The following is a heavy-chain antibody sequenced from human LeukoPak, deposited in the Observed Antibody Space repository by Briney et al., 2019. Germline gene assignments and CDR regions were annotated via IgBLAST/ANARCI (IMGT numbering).Heavy chain of an antibody. D-gene: IGHD3-16*01. CDR3: ARLYGPYFDY. CDR2: IYPGDSDT. V-gene: IGHV5-51*01. J-gene: IGHJ4*02. Sequence: GESLKISCQGSGYRFTTSWIGWVRKMPGKGLEWVGIIYPGDSDTRYSPSFQGQVTISADKSISTAYLQWSSLKASDTAMYYCARLYGPYFDYWGQGTLVTVSS. CDR1: GYRFTTSW.